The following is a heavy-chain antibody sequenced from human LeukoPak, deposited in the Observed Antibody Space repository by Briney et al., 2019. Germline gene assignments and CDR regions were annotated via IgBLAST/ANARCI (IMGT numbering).Heavy chain of an antibody. Sequence: GGSLRLSCAASGFTVSTYYMTWVRQAPGKGLECVSVIYSGGSTYYADSVKGRFTVSRDNSKNTLYLQMNSLRAEDTAMYYCARGLGYCTSTTCLLPFDYWGQGTPVTVSS. CDR3: ARGLGYCTSTTCLLPFDY. V-gene: IGHV3-53*01. CDR1: GFTVSTYY. D-gene: IGHD2-2*01. J-gene: IGHJ4*02. CDR2: IYSGGST.